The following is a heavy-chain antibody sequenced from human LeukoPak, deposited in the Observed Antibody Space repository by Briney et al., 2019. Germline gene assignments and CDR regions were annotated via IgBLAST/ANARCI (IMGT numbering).Heavy chain of an antibody. CDR1: GGPISSYY. CDR2: IYYSGST. Sequence: SETLSLTCTVSGGPISSYYWSWIRQPPGKGLEWIGYIYYSGSTNYNPSLKSRVTISVDTSKNQFSLKLSSVTAADTAVYYCARDSVAATHNWFDPWGQGTLVTVSS. D-gene: IGHD2-15*01. J-gene: IGHJ5*02. V-gene: IGHV4-59*01. CDR3: ARDSVAATHNWFDP.